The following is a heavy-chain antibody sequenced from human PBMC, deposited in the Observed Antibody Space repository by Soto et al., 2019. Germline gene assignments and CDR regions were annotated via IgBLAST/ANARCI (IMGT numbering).Heavy chain of an antibody. Sequence: QVLLQESGPGLVRPSETLSLTCTVSGDPMNTYYWTWIRQPPGKGLEWIGSIYYSGRPDYNPSLESRVPISVDSSKNQFSVTLTSVTAADTAVYYCARSGRNASGNYYSYYYAMDVWGQGTTVTVSS. CDR2: IYYSGRP. D-gene: IGHD3-10*01. CDR3: ARSGRNASGNYYSYYYAMDV. J-gene: IGHJ6*02. V-gene: IGHV4-59*01. CDR1: GDPMNTYY.